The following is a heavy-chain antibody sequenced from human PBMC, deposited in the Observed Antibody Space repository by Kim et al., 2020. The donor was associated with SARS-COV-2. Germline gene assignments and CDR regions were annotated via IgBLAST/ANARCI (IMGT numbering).Heavy chain of an antibody. J-gene: IGHJ4*02. Sequence: ASVKVSCKASGYPFNRYYINWVRQAPGQGLEWLGTINPSGGSPSYAQKFQGRVTMTRDTSTNTANMELSSLSTEDTAVYYCARDYIWGSYRLWHFDYWGQ. CDR2: INPSGGSP. D-gene: IGHD3-16*02. V-gene: IGHV1-46*02. CDR3: ARDYIWGSYRLWHFDY. CDR1: GYPFNRYY.